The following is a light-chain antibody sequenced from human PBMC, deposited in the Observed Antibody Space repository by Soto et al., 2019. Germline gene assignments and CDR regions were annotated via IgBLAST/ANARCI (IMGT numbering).Light chain of an antibody. J-gene: IGLJ1*01. CDR1: SSDVGGYNY. V-gene: IGLV2-14*01. Sequence: QSVLTQPASVSGFPGQSITISCTGTSSDVGGYNYVSWYQQHPGKAPKLMIYDVSNRPSGVSNRFSGSKSGNTASLTISGLQAEDEADYYCSSYTISSTLYVFGTGTKLTVL. CDR3: SSYTISSTLYV. CDR2: DVS.